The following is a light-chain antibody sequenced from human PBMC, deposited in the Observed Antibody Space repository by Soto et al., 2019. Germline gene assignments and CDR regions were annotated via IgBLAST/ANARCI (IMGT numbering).Light chain of an antibody. Sequence: QSALTQPASVSGSPGQSITISCTGSFSDVGPHDYVSWYQQHPGKAPKLVIYDVTNRPSGVSSRFSGSKSGNTAPLTISGLQAEDEADYYCCSYTTSSTYVFGTGTKVTVL. CDR1: FSDVGPHDY. V-gene: IGLV2-14*03. CDR2: DVT. J-gene: IGLJ1*01. CDR3: CSYTTSSTYV.